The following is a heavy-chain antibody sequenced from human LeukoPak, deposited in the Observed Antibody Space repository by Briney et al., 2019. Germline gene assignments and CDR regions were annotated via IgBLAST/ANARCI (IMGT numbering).Heavy chain of an antibody. Sequence: AGGSLRLSCAASGFTFSSYAMHWVRQAPGKGLEWVAVISYDGSNKYYADSVKSRFTISRDNSKNTLYLQMNSLRAEDTAVYYCARVITRYCSSTSCNTFDYWGQGTLVTVSS. J-gene: IGHJ4*02. D-gene: IGHD2-2*02. CDR3: ARVITRYCSSTSCNTFDY. CDR2: ISYDGSNK. CDR1: GFTFSSYA. V-gene: IGHV3-30-3*01.